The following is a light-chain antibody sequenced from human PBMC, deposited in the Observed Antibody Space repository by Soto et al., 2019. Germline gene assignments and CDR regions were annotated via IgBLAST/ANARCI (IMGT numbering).Light chain of an antibody. J-gene: IGKJ1*01. V-gene: IGKV1-5*01. CDR1: QSISSW. Sequence: DIQMTQSPSTLSASVGDRVTSTCRASQSISSWLAWYQQKPGKAPKLLIYDASSLESGVPSRFSGSGSGTEFTLTISSLQPDDFATYYCQQYNSYWTFGQGTKVYIK. CDR2: DAS. CDR3: QQYNSYWT.